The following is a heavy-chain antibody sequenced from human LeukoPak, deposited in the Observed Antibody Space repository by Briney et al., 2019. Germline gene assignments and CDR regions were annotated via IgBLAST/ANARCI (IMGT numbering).Heavy chain of an antibody. Sequence: SETLSLTCTVSGYSISSGYYWGWIRQPPGKGLEWIGSIYHSGSTYYNPSLKSRVTISVDTSKNQFSLKLSSVTAADTAVYYCARGELWFGEISGVFFDYWGQGTLVTVSS. D-gene: IGHD3-10*01. CDR3: ARGELWFGEISGVFFDY. CDR2: IYHSGST. CDR1: GYSISSGYY. J-gene: IGHJ4*02. V-gene: IGHV4-38-2*02.